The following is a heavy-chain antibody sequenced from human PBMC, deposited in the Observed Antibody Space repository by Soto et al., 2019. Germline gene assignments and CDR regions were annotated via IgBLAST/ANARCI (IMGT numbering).Heavy chain of an antibody. D-gene: IGHD3-10*01. J-gene: IGHJ4*02. Sequence: SETLSLTCTVSGGSVSSGSYYWSWIRQPPGKGLEWIGYIYYSGTTNYNPSLKSRVTISVDTSKNQFSLKLSSVTAADTAVYYCARGLWFGELYYFDYWGQGTLVTVSS. CDR3: ARGLWFGELYYFDY. CDR1: GGSVSSGSYY. V-gene: IGHV4-61*01. CDR2: IYYSGTT.